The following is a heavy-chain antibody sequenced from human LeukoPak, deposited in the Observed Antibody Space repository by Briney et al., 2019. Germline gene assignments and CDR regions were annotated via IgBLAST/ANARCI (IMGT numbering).Heavy chain of an antibody. CDR3: ARLMGDSSGYYYEFVDY. Sequence: PGESLKISCKGSGYSFTSYWIGWVRQMPGKGLEWMGIIYPGDSDTRYSPSFQGQVTISADKSICTAYLQWSSLKASDTAMYYCARLMGDSSGYYYEFVDYWGQGILVTVSS. CDR1: GYSFTSYW. CDR2: IYPGDSDT. J-gene: IGHJ4*02. D-gene: IGHD3-22*01. V-gene: IGHV5-51*01.